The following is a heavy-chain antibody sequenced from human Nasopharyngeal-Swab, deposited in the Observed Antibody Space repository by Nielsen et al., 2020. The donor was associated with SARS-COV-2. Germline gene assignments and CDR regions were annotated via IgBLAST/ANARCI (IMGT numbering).Heavy chain of an antibody. CDR1: GFSFSDFY. CDR2: IHTSGTYT. V-gene: IGHV3-11*06. CDR3: ARGHYGLDV. Sequence: GGSLRLSCAASGFSFSDFYRSWIRQAPGKGLEWVSYIHTSGTYTDYADSVKGRFTISRDNAKNSLYLQMNTLRTEDTAVYYCARGHYGLDVWGQGTTVTVSS. J-gene: IGHJ6*02.